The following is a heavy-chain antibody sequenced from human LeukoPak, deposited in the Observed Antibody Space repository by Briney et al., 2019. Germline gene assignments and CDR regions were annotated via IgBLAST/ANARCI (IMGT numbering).Heavy chain of an antibody. CDR1: GYTFTGNY. Sequence: ASVKVSCKASGYTFTGNYIHWVRQAPGQGLEWMGWIKPDSGDTNYVQRFQGRVTMTRDTSISTAYMELSSLRSDDTAVYYCARFAQDWGTFDNWGQGTLVTVSS. CDR2: IKPDSGDT. D-gene: IGHD7-27*01. J-gene: IGHJ4*02. V-gene: IGHV1-2*02. CDR3: ARFAQDWGTFDN.